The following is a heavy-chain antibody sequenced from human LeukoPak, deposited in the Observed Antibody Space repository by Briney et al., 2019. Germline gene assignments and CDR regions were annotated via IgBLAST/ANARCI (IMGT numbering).Heavy chain of an antibody. V-gene: IGHV1-2*02. CDR1: GYTFTGYY. CDR3: ASSSYYDILTGYYF. Sequence: ASVKVSCKASGYTFTGYYMHWVRQAPGQGLEWMGWINPNSGGTNYAQKFQGRVTMTRDTSISTAYMELSRLRSDDTAVYYCASSSYYDILTGYYFWGQGTLVTVSS. J-gene: IGHJ4*02. D-gene: IGHD3-9*01. CDR2: INPNSGGT.